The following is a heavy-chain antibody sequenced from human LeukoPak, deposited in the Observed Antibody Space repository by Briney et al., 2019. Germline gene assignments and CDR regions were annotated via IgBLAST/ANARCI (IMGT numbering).Heavy chain of an antibody. V-gene: IGHV4-4*07. CDR3: ARDLGAYYDSGGYFDY. Sequence: PSETLSLTCTVSGGSISSHYWSWIRQPAGKGLEWIGRIYTSGSTNYNPSLKRRVTMSVDTSKNQFSLKLSSVTAADTAVYYCARDLGAYYDSGGYFDYWGQGTLVTVSS. D-gene: IGHD3-22*01. J-gene: IGHJ4*02. CDR1: GGSISSHY. CDR2: IYTSGST.